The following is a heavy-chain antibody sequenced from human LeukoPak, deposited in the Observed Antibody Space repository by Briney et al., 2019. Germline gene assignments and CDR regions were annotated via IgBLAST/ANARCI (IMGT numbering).Heavy chain of an antibody. Sequence: SETLSLTCTVSGGSISSYYWGWIRQPPGKGLEWIGSIYYSGSTYYNPSLKSRVTISVDTSKNQFSLKLSSVTAADTAVYYCIVVVSPYYYYYMDVWGKGTTVTVSS. D-gene: IGHD2-21*01. CDR3: IVVVSPYYYYYMDV. CDR2: IYYSGST. J-gene: IGHJ6*03. V-gene: IGHV4-39*07. CDR1: GGSISSYY.